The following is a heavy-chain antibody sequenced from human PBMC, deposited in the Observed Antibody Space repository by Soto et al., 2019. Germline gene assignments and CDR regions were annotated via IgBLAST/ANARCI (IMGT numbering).Heavy chain of an antibody. CDR1: GGTFSSYA. Sequence: ASVKVSCKASGGTFSSYAISWVRQAPGQGLEWMGGIIPIFGTANYAQKFQGRVTITADKSTSTAYMELSSLRSEDTAVYYCARAEQWLAYGMDVWGQGTKVTVSS. V-gene: IGHV1-69*06. D-gene: IGHD6-19*01. CDR3: ARAEQWLAYGMDV. J-gene: IGHJ6*02. CDR2: IIPIFGTA.